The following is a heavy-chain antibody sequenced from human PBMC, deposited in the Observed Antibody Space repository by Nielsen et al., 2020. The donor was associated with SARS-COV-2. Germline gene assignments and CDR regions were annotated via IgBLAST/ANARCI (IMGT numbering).Heavy chain of an antibody. V-gene: IGHV4-4*02. CDR2: IFHSGST. Sequence: SETLSLTCSVSGVSISSGHWWSWVRQPPGKGLEWIGEIFHSGSTNYNPSLWGRVVISIDKSKNQLSLELRSATAADTAVYYCARERSSIFGDSTLLGGWGQGILVTVSS. D-gene: IGHD3-3*01. J-gene: IGHJ4*02. CDR1: GVSISSGHW. CDR3: ARERSSIFGDSTLLGG.